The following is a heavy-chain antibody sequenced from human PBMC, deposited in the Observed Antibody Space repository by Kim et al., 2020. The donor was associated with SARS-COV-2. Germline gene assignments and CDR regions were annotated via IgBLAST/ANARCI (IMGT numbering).Heavy chain of an antibody. CDR2: IYHSGST. CDR3: ARAPGDIVVVPAAIVSHYYYVMDV. J-gene: IGHJ6*02. V-gene: IGHV4-4*02. CDR1: GGSISSSNW. Sequence: SETLSLTCAVSGGSISSSNWWSWVRQPPGKGLEWIGEIYHSGSTNYNPSLKSRVTISVDKSKNQFSLKLTSVTAADTAVYYCARAPGDIVVVPAAIVSHYYYVMDVWGQGTTVTVSS. D-gene: IGHD2-2*01.